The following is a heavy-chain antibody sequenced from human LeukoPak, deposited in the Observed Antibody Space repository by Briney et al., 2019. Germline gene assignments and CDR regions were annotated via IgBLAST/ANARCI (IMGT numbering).Heavy chain of an antibody. J-gene: IGHJ6*02. CDR2: MNPNSGNT. CDR3: ARGGGGRTSTTCYGGGKYYFYGTDL. V-gene: IGHV1-8*01. CDR1: GYTFTTYD. D-gene: IGHD2-2*01. Sequence: ASVKVSCKAFGYTFTTYDINWVRQAPGQGLEWMGWMNPNSGNTGYAQKFQGRVTMTRNTSINTASMELSSLRSDDTAVYYCARGGGGRTSTTCYGGGKYYFYGTDLWGQGTTVTVFS.